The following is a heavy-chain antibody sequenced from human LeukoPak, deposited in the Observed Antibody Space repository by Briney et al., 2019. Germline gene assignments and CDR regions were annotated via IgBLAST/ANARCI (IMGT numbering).Heavy chain of an antibody. Sequence: ASVKVSCEASGYTFTSYGISWVRQAPGQGLEWMGWISAYNGNTNYAQKLQGRVTMTTDTSTSTAYMELRSLRSDDTAVYYCARVPAYAAGTPYYYMDVWGKGTTVTISS. CDR3: ARVPAYAAGTPYYYMDV. D-gene: IGHD6-13*01. CDR1: GYTFTSYG. CDR2: ISAYNGNT. J-gene: IGHJ6*03. V-gene: IGHV1-18*01.